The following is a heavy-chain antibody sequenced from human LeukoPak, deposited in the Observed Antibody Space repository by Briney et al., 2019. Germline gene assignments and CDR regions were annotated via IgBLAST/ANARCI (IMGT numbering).Heavy chain of an antibody. D-gene: IGHD2-15*01. CDR2: INPSGGST. V-gene: IGHV1-46*01. CDR1: GYTFTSYY. CDR3: ARASCSGGSCAHFDY. Sequence: ASVKVSCMASGYTFTSYYMHWVRQAPGQGLEWMGIINPSGGSTSYAQKFQGRVTMTRDTSTSTVYMELSSLRSEDTAVYYCARASCSGGSCAHFDYWGQGTLVTVSS. J-gene: IGHJ4*02.